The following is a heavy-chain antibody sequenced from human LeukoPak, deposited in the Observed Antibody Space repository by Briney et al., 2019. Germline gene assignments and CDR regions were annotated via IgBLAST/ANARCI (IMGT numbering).Heavy chain of an antibody. CDR3: AKDSGVAVAEYYFDY. V-gene: IGHV3-43D*03. D-gene: IGHD6-19*01. CDR2: ISWDGGST. J-gene: IGHJ4*02. Sequence: GGSLRLSCAASGFTFDDYAMHWVRQAPGKGLEWVSLISWDGGSTYYADSVKGRFTISRDNSKNSLYLQMNSLRAEDTALYYCAKDSGVAVAEYYFDYWGQGTLVTVSS. CDR1: GFTFDDYA.